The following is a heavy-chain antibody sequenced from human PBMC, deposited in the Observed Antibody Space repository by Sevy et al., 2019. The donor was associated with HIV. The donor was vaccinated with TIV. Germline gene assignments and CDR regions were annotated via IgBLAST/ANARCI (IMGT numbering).Heavy chain of an antibody. V-gene: IGHV3-30-3*01. CDR3: ARDQHDYAGNLRTGWFDP. J-gene: IGHJ5*02. Sequence: GSLRLSCAASGFTFSSYAMHWVRQAPGKGLEWVAVISYDGSNKYYADSVKGRFTISRDNSKNTLYLQVKNLRTEDTAVYYCARDQHDYAGNLRTGWFDPWGQGTLVTVSS. CDR1: GFTFSSYA. D-gene: IGHD4-17*01. CDR2: ISYDGSNK.